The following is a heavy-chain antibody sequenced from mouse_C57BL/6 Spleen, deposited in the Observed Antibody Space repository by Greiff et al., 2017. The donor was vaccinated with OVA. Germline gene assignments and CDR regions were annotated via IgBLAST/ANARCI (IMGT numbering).Heavy chain of an antibody. V-gene: IGHV1-69*01. D-gene: IGHD2-4*01. Sequence: QVQLQQPGAELVMPGASVKLSCKASGYTFTSYWMHWVKQRPGQGLEWIGEIDPSDSYTNYNQKFKGKSTLTVDKSSSTAYMQLSSLTSEDSAVYYCARRGLRRLPDYWSQGTTLTVSS. CDR2: IDPSDSYT. CDR1: GYTFTSYW. J-gene: IGHJ2*01. CDR3: ARRGLRRLPDY.